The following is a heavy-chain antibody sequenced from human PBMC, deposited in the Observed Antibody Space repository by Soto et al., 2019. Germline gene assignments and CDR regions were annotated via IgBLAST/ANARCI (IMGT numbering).Heavy chain of an antibody. Sequence: PSETLSLTCTVSGGSISSSSYYWGWIRQPPGKGLEWIGSIYYSGSTYYNPSLKSRVTISVDTSKNQFSLKLSSVTAADTAVYYCAIDSSSAAFDPWGQGTLVTVSS. CDR2: IYYSGST. V-gene: IGHV4-39*01. CDR1: GGSISSSSYY. J-gene: IGHJ5*02. D-gene: IGHD6-6*01. CDR3: AIDSSSAAFDP.